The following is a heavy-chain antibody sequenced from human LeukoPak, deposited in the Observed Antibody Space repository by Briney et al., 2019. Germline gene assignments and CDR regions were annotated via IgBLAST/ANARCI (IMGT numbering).Heavy chain of an antibody. J-gene: IGHJ6*02. CDR1: GGTFRTYY. CDR3: ARAGGYGECGMDV. D-gene: IGHD6-25*01. CDR2: VYNSGST. Sequence: PSETLSLTCIISGGTFRTYYWTWIRQPPGKGLEWIGYVYNSGSTNYSNYNPSLKSRVTISVDTSKNQFSLKLSSVTAADTAVYYCARAGGYGECGMDVWGQGTTVTVSS. V-gene: IGHV4-59*01.